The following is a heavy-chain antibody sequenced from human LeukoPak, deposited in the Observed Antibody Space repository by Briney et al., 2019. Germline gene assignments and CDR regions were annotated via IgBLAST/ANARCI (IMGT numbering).Heavy chain of an antibody. D-gene: IGHD2-2*01. CDR3: ARVPYCSSTSCYDSPYYYGMDV. CDR2: ISSSGSII. CDR1: GFTFSDYY. Sequence: GGSLRLSCAASGFTFSDYYMSWIRQAPGKGLEWVSYISSSGSIIYYADSVKGRFTISRDNAKNSLYLQMNSLRAEDTAVYYCARVPYCSSTSCYDSPYYYGMDVWGQGTTVTVSS. V-gene: IGHV3-11*01. J-gene: IGHJ6*02.